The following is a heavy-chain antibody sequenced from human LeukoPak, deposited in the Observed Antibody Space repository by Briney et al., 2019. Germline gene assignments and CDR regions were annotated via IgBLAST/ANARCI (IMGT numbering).Heavy chain of an antibody. J-gene: IGHJ4*02. D-gene: IGHD3-22*01. CDR1: GYSFTSYG. CDR3: ARGGHYYDSSGYYHY. CDR2: ISAYNVNT. Sequence: ASERVSCKASGYSFTSYGITWVRQASGQGLEWMGWISAYNVNTDYAQKFQDGVTMTTDTSTSRAYLELRSLRADDTAVYYCARGGHYYDSSGYYHYWGQGTLVTVS. V-gene: IGHV1-18*01.